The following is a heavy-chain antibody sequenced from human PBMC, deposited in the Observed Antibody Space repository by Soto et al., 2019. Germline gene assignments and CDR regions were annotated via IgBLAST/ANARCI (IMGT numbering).Heavy chain of an antibody. CDR2: ISSSSSAI. CDR1: GFTFSSYS. D-gene: IGHD2-15*01. J-gene: IGHJ4*02. Sequence: GGSLRLSCAASGFTFSSYSMNWVCQAPGKGLEWVSYISSSSSAIYYADSVKGRFAISRDNAKNSLYLQMNSLRAEDTAVYFCASLVGSSPYAFDSWGQGTLVTVSS. V-gene: IGHV3-48*01. CDR3: ASLVGSSPYAFDS.